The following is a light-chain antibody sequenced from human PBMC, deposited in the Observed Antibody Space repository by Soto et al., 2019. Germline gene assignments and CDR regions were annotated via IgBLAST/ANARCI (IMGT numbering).Light chain of an antibody. Sequence: DIVMTQSPDSLAVSLGERATINCKSSQSVLYSSNNKNYLAWYQQKPGQPPKLLIYWASTRESGVPDRLSGSGSGTDFTLTISSLQAEDVAVYSCQQYYSTLLTFGGGTKVEIK. J-gene: IGKJ4*01. CDR3: QQYYSTLLT. V-gene: IGKV4-1*01. CDR1: QSVLYSSNNKNY. CDR2: WAS.